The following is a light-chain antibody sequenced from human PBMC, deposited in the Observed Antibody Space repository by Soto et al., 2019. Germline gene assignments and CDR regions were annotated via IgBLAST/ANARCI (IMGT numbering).Light chain of an antibody. V-gene: IGKV3-11*01. CDR3: QERTGWPPWT. CDR2: GAS. J-gene: IGKJ1*01. Sequence: EIVMTQSPATLSVSPGERATLSCRASQSVGSNLAWYQQKPVQAPRLLIYGASNRATGIPDRFSGSGSGTDFTLTISSLEPEDFAVYYCQERTGWPPWTFGQGTKVDI. CDR1: QSVGSN.